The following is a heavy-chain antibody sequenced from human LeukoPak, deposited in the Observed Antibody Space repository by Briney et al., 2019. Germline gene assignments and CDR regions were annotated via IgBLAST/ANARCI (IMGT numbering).Heavy chain of an antibody. J-gene: IGHJ4*02. CDR2: IKQDGREK. Sequence: PGGSLRLSCAAPGFTFSSYWMSWVRQAPGKGLEWVANIKQDGREKSYVDSVRGRFSISRDNAKNALYLQMNSLRAEDTAVYYCARIWFGELLYRSTWTHWGQRTLGTVSS. CDR1: GFTFSSYW. CDR3: ARIWFGELLYRSTWTH. D-gene: IGHD3-10*01. V-gene: IGHV3-7*01.